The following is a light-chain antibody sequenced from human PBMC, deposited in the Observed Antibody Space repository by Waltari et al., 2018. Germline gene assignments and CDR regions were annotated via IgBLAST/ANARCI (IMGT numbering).Light chain of an antibody. Sequence: DIQMTQSPSTLSTSVGDRVTITCRASQSIKSWLAWYQQKPGKAPKLLIYKASSLESGVPSRFSDSESGTEFTLSISGLQPDDFASYYCQQYDTYPWTFGQGTKVEIK. CDR1: QSIKSW. CDR2: KAS. J-gene: IGKJ1*01. V-gene: IGKV1-5*03. CDR3: QQYDTYPWT.